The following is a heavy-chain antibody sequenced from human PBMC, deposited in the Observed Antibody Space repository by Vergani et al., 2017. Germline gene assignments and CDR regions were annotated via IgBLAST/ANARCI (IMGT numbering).Heavy chain of an antibody. J-gene: IGHJ5*02. CDR2: NYYSLNT. V-gene: IGHV4-39*01. CDR3: ARHVERNWFDP. Sequence: QLQLQESGPGLVKPSETLSLPCTVSGGSLSSSSYYWGLIRQPPGKGLEWIGSNYYSLNTYYTPSLKSRVTISVDTSKNQFSLKLSSVTAADTAVYDCARHVERNWFDPWGQGTLVTVSS. CDR1: GGSLSSSSYY.